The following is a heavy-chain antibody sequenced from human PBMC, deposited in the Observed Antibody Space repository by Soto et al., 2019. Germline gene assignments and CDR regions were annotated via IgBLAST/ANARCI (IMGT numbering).Heavy chain of an antibody. J-gene: IGHJ3*02. CDR1: GGTFSSYA. Sequence: VQLVQSGAEVKKPGSSVKVSCKASGGTFSSYAISWVRQAPGQGLEWMGGIIPIFGTANYAQKFQSRVTITADESTSTAYMELSSLRSEDTVVYYCARRGLVELELRLGAFDIWGQGTMVTVSS. CDR2: IIPIFGTA. V-gene: IGHV1-69*01. CDR3: ARRGLVELELRLGAFDI. D-gene: IGHD1-7*01.